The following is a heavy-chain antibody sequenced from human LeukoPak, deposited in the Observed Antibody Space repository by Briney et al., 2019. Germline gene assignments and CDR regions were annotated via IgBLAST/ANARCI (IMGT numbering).Heavy chain of an antibody. Sequence: SETLSLTCAVYGGSFSGYYWRWIRQAPGKGLEWIGEISHSGGTNYNPSLKSRVSISVDTSNNQFSLNLSSVTAADTAVYYCARGYTGYYYYYGMDVWGQGTTVTVSS. CDR3: ARGYTGYYYYYGMDV. CDR2: ISHSGGT. J-gene: IGHJ6*02. CDR1: GGSFSGYY. V-gene: IGHV4-34*01. D-gene: IGHD1-1*01.